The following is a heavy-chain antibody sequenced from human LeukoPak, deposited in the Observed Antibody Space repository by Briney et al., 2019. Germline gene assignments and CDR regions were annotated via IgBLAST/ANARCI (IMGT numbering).Heavy chain of an antibody. V-gene: IGHV3-48*03. CDR1: GFTFSSYE. CDR2: ISSSGSTI. Sequence: PGGSLRLSCAASGFTFSSYEMNWVRQAPGKGLEWVSYISSSGSTIYYADSVKGRFTISRDNAKNSLYLQMNSLRAEDTAVYYCAREPTRRFGELLQRKGRYFDYWGQGTLVTVSS. J-gene: IGHJ4*02. D-gene: IGHD3-10*01. CDR3: AREPTRRFGELLQRKGRYFDY.